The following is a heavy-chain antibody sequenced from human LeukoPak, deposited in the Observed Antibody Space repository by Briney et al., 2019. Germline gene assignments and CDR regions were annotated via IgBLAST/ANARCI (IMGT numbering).Heavy chain of an antibody. D-gene: IGHD3-3*01. J-gene: IGHJ6*03. CDR1: GYTSTSYD. CDR2: MNPNSGNT. Sequence: ASVKVSCKASGYTSTSYDINWVRQATGQGLEWMGWMNPNSGNTGYAQKFQGRVTMTRNTSISTAYMELSSLRSEDTAVYYCARGLFYPRFWPYYYYYYMDVWGKGTTVTVSS. CDR3: ARGLFYPRFWPYYYYYYMDV. V-gene: IGHV1-8*01.